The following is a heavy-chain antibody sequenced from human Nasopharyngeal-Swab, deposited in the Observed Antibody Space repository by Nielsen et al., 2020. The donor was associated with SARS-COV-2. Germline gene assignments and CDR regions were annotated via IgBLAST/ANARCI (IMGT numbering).Heavy chain of an antibody. CDR2: ISAYNGNT. V-gene: IGHV1-18*01. Sequence: ASVKVSCKASGYTFTSYGISWVRQAPGQGLEGMGWISAYNGNTNYAQKLQGRVTMTTDTSTSTAYMELRSLRSDDTAVYYCARVGPDIVVVVAAAPDYWGQGTLVTVSS. CDR1: GYTFTSYG. CDR3: ARVGPDIVVVVAAAPDY. D-gene: IGHD2-15*01. J-gene: IGHJ4*02.